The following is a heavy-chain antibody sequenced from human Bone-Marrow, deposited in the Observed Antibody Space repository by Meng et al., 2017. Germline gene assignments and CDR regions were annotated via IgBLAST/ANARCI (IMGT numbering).Heavy chain of an antibody. J-gene: IGHJ4*02. CDR1: GGTFRSNA. Sequence: QVVQSGADVQKPGSSVNVSCKASGGTFRSNAISWVRQAPGQGLEWMGGIIPIFGTANYAQKFQGRVTITADKSTSTAYMELSSLRSEDTAVYYCARAWNYYDSSGYYYYFDYWGQGTLVTVSS. D-gene: IGHD3-22*01. CDR2: IIPIFGTA. CDR3: ARAWNYYDSSGYYYYFDY. V-gene: IGHV1-69*14.